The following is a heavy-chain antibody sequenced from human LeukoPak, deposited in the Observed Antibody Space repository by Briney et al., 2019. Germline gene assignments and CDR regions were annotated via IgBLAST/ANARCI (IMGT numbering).Heavy chain of an antibody. J-gene: IGHJ4*02. CDR3: ARGEYYFDY. CDR2: IYYSGST. CDR1: GGSISSSSYY. V-gene: IGHV4-39*01. D-gene: IGHD3-10*01. Sequence: SETLSLTCTVSGGSISSSSYYWGWIRQPPGKGLEWIGSIYYSGSTYYNPSLKSRVTISVDTSKNQFSLKLSSVTAADTAVYYCARGEYYFDYWGQGTLVTVSS.